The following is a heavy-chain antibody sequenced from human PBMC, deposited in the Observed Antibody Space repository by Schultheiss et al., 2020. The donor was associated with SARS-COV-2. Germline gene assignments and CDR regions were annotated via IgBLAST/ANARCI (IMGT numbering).Heavy chain of an antibody. Sequence: GGSLRLSCAASGFTFSSYGMHWVRQAPGKGLEWVAVISYDGSNKYYADSVKGRFTISRDNSKNTMYLQMNSLRAEDTAMYYCARQQWLVDAFHMWGQGTMVTVSS. D-gene: IGHD3-22*01. V-gene: IGHV3-30*03. J-gene: IGHJ3*02. CDR1: GFTFSSYG. CDR3: ARQQWLVDAFHM. CDR2: ISYDGSNK.